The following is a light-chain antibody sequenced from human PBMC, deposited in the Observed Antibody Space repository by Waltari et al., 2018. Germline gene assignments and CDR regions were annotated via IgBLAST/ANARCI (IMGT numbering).Light chain of an antibody. CDR1: NIGTKR. J-gene: IGLJ1*01. CDR3: QVWDANNEPGL. V-gene: IGLV3-21*01. CDR2: YDS. Sequence: SYVLTQPPSVSVAPGETARITCGGNNIGTKRVHWYRQKQGQAPVLGIPYDSARPSGIPVRFSGSNSGDTATLTISRVEAGDESDYYCQVWDANNEPGLFGTGTEVTV.